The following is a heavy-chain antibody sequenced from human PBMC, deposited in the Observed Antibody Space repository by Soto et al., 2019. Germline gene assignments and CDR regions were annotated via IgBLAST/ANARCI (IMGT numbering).Heavy chain of an antibody. J-gene: IGHJ4*02. Sequence: GASVKVSCKASGYTFISYGISWVRQAPGQGLEWMGWISAYNGNTNYAQKLQGRVTMTTDTSTSTAYMELRSLRSDDTAVYYCAREGYCSSTSCYSAFDYWGLGTLVPVSS. CDR2: ISAYNGNT. D-gene: IGHD2-2*01. CDR3: AREGYCSSTSCYSAFDY. V-gene: IGHV1-18*04. CDR1: GYTFISYG.